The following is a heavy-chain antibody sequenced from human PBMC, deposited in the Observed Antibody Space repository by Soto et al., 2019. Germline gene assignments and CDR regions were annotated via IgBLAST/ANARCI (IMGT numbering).Heavy chain of an antibody. D-gene: IGHD6-13*01. Sequence: QVPLVESGGGVVQPGRSLRLSCAASGFTFSSYGMHWVRQAPGKGLEWVAVIWYDGSNKYYADSVKGRFTISRDNSKNTLYLQMNSLRAEDTAVYYCARSGSAAVRYYYGMDVWGQGTTVTVSS. J-gene: IGHJ6*02. V-gene: IGHV3-33*01. CDR1: GFTFSSYG. CDR2: IWYDGSNK. CDR3: ARSGSAAVRYYYGMDV.